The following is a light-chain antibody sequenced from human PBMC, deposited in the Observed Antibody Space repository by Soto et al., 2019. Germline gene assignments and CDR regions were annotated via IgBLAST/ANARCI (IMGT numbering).Light chain of an antibody. CDR2: TTS. CDR1: QSIINY. Sequence: DIQMTQSPPSLSAFVGDRVTITCRASQSIINYLSWYQQKPGKAPTLLIYTTSNLQSGVPSRFSGSGSATHFTLTISSLQPEDFATYYCQQHYNTPRTFGQGTKADIK. V-gene: IGKV1-39*01. J-gene: IGKJ1*01. CDR3: QQHYNTPRT.